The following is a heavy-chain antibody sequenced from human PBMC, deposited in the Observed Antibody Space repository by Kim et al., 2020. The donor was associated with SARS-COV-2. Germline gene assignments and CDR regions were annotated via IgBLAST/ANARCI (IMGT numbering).Heavy chain of an antibody. CDR2: LWYDGSNK. J-gene: IGHJ3*02. D-gene: IGHD3-16*01. CDR3: AKPLLDYAFDI. Sequence: GGSLRLSCAASGFTFSTYGMHWVRQAPGKGLEWVATLWYDGSNKYYADSVKGRFTISRDNSKNTLYLQMNSLRAEDTAVYYCAKPLLDYAFDIWGQGTMV. CDR1: GFTFSTYG. V-gene: IGHV3-33*06.